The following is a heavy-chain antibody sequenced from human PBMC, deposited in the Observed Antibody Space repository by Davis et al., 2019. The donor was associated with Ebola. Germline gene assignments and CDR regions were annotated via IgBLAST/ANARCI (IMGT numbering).Heavy chain of an antibody. Sequence: SETLSLTCTVSVGSISSSSYYWGWIRQPPGKGLEWIGSVYYSGSTYYNPSLKSRVTISVDTSKNQFSLKLSSVTAADTAVYYCARGRSTTNYYGSGKGWFDPWGQGTLVTVSS. J-gene: IGHJ5*02. V-gene: IGHV4-39*01. CDR3: ARGRSTTNYYGSGKGWFDP. D-gene: IGHD3-10*01. CDR1: VGSISSSSYY. CDR2: VYYSGST.